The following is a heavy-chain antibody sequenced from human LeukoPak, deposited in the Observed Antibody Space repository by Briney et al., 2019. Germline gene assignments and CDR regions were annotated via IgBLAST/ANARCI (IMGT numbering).Heavy chain of an antibody. V-gene: IGHV4-4*07. J-gene: IGHJ4*02. CDR2: VSSNGST. CDR3: ARGYYGFFDY. CDR1: GGAISDYY. D-gene: IGHD3-3*01. Sequence: SETLSLTCTVSGGAISDYYWSWIRQPAGKGLEWIGRVSSNGSTNYNPSLKSRVTISLDTSKNQFSLKLSSVTAADTAVYSCARGYYGFFDYWGQGTLVTVSS.